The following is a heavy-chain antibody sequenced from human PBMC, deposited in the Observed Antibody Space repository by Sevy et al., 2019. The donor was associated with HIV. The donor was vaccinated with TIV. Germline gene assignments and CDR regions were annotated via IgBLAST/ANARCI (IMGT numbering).Heavy chain of an antibody. CDR2: VYHTGST. V-gene: IGHV4-61*01. CDR3: AREPYFFVKSGYYWDY. CDR1: GVSVSSDTYY. J-gene: IGHJ4*02. D-gene: IGHD3-22*01. Sequence: SETLSLTCAVSGVSVSSDTYYWSWIRQPPGKGLEWIGYVYHTGSTNYSPSFKSRVTISVDTSKNQFSLRLFSVAAADRAVYYCAREPYFFVKSGYYWDYWGQGALVTVSS.